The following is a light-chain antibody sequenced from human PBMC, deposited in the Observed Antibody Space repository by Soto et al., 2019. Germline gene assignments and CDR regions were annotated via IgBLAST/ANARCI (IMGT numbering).Light chain of an antibody. J-gene: IGKJ2*01. CDR1: QSLSSY. Sequence: DIQMTQSPSSLSASVGDRVTITCRASQSLSSYLNWYQQKPGKAPKLLIYAASSLQSGVRSRFSGSGSGTDFTLTTSSLQPEDFATYYCQHSFSTPHTFGQGTKLEIK. CDR3: QHSFSTPHT. V-gene: IGKV1-39*01. CDR2: AAS.